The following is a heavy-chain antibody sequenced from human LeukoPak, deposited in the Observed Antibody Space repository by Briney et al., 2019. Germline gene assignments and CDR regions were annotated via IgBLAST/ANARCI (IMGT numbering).Heavy chain of an antibody. CDR3: ASVYSSGWYFDD. J-gene: IGHJ4*02. CDR2: INPNSGGT. CDR1: GYTFTGYY. V-gene: IGHV1-2*02. D-gene: IGHD6-19*01. Sequence: ASVKVSCKASGYTFTGYYMHWVRQAPGQGLEWMGWINPNSGGTNFAQKFQGRVTMTRDTSISTAYMELSSLRSDDTAVYYCASVYSSGWYFDDWGQGTLVTVSS.